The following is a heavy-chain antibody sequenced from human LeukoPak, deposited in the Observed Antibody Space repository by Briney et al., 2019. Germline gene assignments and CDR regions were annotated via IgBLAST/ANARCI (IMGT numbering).Heavy chain of an antibody. CDR2: MNPSSGNT. J-gene: IGHJ6*03. CDR1: GYTFTSYD. Sequence: ASVKVSCKASGYTFTSYDINWVRQATGQGLEWMGWMNPSSGNTGYAQKFQGRVTMTRNTSISTAYMELSSLRSEDTAVYYCAREGGGYEPYYYYYMDVWGKGTTVTVSS. CDR3: AREGGGYEPYYYYYMDV. D-gene: IGHD2-15*01. V-gene: IGHV1-8*01.